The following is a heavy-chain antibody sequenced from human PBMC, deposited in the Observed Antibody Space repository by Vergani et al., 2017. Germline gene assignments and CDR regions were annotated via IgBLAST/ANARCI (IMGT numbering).Heavy chain of an antibody. CDR2: IIPIFGTT. V-gene: IGHV1-69*18. Sequence: QVQLVQSGAEVKKPGASVKVSCKASGYTFTGYFIHWVRQAPGQGLEWMGRIIPIFGTTSYAQKFQGRVTILADESTSTAYMELSSLRSEDTAVYYCARSSGYYSYYFDFWGQGTLVTVSS. J-gene: IGHJ4*02. CDR1: GYTFTGYF. D-gene: IGHD3-22*01. CDR3: ARSSGYYSYYFDF.